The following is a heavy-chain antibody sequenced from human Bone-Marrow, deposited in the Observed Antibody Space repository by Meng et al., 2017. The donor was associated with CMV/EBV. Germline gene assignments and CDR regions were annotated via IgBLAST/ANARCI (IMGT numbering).Heavy chain of an antibody. CDR3: ARAVPTGMRGEGPGY. CDR1: GYTFTGYY. CDR2: INPDSGST. D-gene: IGHD1-1*01. V-gene: IGHV1-46*01. Sequence: ASVKVSCKASGYTFTGYYMHWVRQAPGLGPEWMGIINPDSGSTSHVQKFQGRVTRTRDTSTTTAYMELSSLTSEDTAMYYCARAVPTGMRGEGPGYWGPGNLVPVSS. J-gene: IGHJ4*02.